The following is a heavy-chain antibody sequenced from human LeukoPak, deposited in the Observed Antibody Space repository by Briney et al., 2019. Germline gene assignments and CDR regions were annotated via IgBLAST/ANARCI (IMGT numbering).Heavy chain of an antibody. CDR2: IKQDGSEK. D-gene: IGHD3-10*01. CDR3: ARVTVLLWFGELLPDAFDI. Sequence: GGSLRLSCAASGFTFSSYWMSWVRQAPGKGLEWVANIKQDGSEKYYVDSVKGRFTISRDNAKNSLYLQMNSLRAEDTAVYYCARVTVLLWFGELLPDAFDIWGQGTMVTVSS. CDR1: GFTFSSYW. J-gene: IGHJ3*02. V-gene: IGHV3-7*01.